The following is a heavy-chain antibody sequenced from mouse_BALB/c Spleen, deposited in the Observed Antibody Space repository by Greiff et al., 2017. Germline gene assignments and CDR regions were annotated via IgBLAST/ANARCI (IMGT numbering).Heavy chain of an antibody. J-gene: IGHJ4*01. Sequence: EVKVVESGGGLVKPGGSLKLSCAASGFTFSSYAMSWVRQTPEKRLEWVATISSGGSYTYYPDSVKGRFTISRDNAKNTLYLQMSSLRSEDTAMYYCARHDGYYYAMDYWGQGTSVTVSS. V-gene: IGHV5-9-3*01. CDR3: ARHDGYYYAMDY. CDR2: ISSGGSYT. D-gene: IGHD2-3*01. CDR1: GFTFSSYA.